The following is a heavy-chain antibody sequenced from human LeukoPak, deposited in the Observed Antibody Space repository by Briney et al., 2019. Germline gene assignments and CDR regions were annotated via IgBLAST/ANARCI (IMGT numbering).Heavy chain of an antibody. J-gene: IGHJ4*02. V-gene: IGHV3-30*01. D-gene: IGHD2-21*02. CDR3: ARARAMVTDFDC. CDR2: IPYDGSNK. CDR1: GFTFSSYA. Sequence: GGSLRLSCAASGFTFSSYAMHWVRQAPGKGLEWVAVIPYDGSNKYYADSVKGRFTISRDNSKNTLYLQMNSLRAEDTAVYYCARARAMVTDFDCWGKGTLVTVSS.